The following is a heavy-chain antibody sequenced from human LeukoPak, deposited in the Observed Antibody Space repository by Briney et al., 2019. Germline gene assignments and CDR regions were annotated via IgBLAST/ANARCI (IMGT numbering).Heavy chain of an antibody. Sequence: ASVKVSCKASGYTFTSYYMHWVRQAPGQGLEWMGIINPSGGSTSHAQKFQGRVTMTRDMSTSTVYMELSSLRSEDTAVYYCATAIVVVVDQAFDYWGQGTLVTVSS. J-gene: IGHJ4*02. D-gene: IGHD2-15*01. CDR3: ATAIVVVVDQAFDY. CDR2: INPSGGST. CDR1: GYTFTSYY. V-gene: IGHV1-46*01.